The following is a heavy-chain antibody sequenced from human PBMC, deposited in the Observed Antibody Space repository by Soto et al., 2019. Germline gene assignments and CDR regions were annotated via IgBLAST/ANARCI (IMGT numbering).Heavy chain of an antibody. CDR1: GGSITTGGRY. D-gene: IGHD1-1*01. Sequence: QVRLQEWGPGLVKPSQTLSLKCSVSGGSITTGGRYWSWIRQLPGKGLEWIGDIYYSGNTYYNASLKSRVTISVEAAKNQLSLKLNTVTAADTDVYYFAQALVFTGGDGFDIWGQGRLVPVSS. V-gene: IGHV4-31*02. CDR3: AQALVFTGGDGFDI. CDR2: IYYSGNT. J-gene: IGHJ3*02.